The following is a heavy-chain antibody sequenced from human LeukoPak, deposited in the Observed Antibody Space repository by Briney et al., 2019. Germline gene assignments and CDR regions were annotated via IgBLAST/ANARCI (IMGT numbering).Heavy chain of an antibody. CDR3: ASSQGIAAVGAPPHYFEY. Sequence: SETLSLTCTDSGGSISSYYWSWIRQPAGKGLEYIGRIYASGSTNYNPSLRSRVTMSVDTSKNQFSLKLSSVTAADTAVYYCASSQGIAAVGAPPHYFEYWGQGTLVTVSS. V-gene: IGHV4-4*07. CDR1: GGSISSYY. CDR2: IYASGST. J-gene: IGHJ4*02. D-gene: IGHD6-13*01.